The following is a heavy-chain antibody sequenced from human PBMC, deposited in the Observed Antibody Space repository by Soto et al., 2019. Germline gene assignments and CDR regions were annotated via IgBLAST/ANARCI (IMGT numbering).Heavy chain of an antibody. Sequence: GESLKISCAASGFTFSSYAMHWVRQAPGKGLEWVAVISYDGSNKYYADSVKGRFTISRDNSKNTLYLQMNSLRAEDTAVYYCARDFRIAVAGTFCDYWGQGTLVTVSS. J-gene: IGHJ4*02. CDR1: GFTFSSYA. CDR2: ISYDGSNK. CDR3: ARDFRIAVAGTFCDY. V-gene: IGHV3-30-3*01. D-gene: IGHD6-19*01.